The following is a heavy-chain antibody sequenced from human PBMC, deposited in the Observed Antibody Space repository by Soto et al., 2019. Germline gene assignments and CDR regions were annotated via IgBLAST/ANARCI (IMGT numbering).Heavy chain of an antibody. CDR2: IYPGDSDT. V-gene: IGHV5-51*01. CDR1: GFSFASSW. J-gene: IGHJ4*02. CDR3: ARGGYRVLEF. D-gene: IGHD6-25*01. Sequence: GESLKISCKDSGFSFASSWIGSVRQMPGKGLEWMGVIYPGDSDTRYSPSFQGQVTISADKSISTAYLQWSSLKASDTAMYYCARGGYRVLEFWGQGTLVTVSS.